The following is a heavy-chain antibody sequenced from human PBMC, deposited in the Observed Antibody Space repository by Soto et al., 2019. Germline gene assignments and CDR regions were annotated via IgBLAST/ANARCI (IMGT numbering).Heavy chain of an antibody. V-gene: IGHV3-30-3*01. D-gene: IGHD3-10*01. CDR2: ISSDASQK. CDR1: VFTFSSYG. J-gene: IGHJ6*01. CDR3: ARGFGTAIYSFYVMEV. Sequence: PVGSLRLSCASSVFTFSSYGVHCVRQSPGKGLEWVAVISSDASQKYYADSVKGRFTISRDNSKSTLYLQMNSLTAEDTALYYCARGFGTAIYSFYVMEVLGQGTTVIVSS.